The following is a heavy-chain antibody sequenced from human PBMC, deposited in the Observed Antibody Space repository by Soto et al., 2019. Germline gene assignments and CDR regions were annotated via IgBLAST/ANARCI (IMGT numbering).Heavy chain of an antibody. J-gene: IGHJ4*02. D-gene: IGHD3-22*01. CDR1: GYTFTSYY. CDR3: ARNYYDSRDRDYLDY. V-gene: IGHV1-2*02. Sequence: QVQLVQPGAEVKRPGASVTVSCKGSGYTFTSYYIHWVRQAPGQGLEWMGWINPISGGTNYAPKFQGRVTMTRDTSITTAYIELSRLRSDDTAVYYCARNYYDSRDRDYLDYWGQGTSVTVSS. CDR2: INPISGGT.